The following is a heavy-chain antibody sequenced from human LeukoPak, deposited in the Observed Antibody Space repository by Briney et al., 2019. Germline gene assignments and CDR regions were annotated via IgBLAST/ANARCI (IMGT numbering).Heavy chain of an antibody. J-gene: IGHJ6*02. CDR2: INSDGSST. V-gene: IGHV3-74*01. CDR1: GITFSTYW. CDR3: ARNPDRNYYYYYGTDV. D-gene: IGHD3-22*01. Sequence: GGSLRLSCVVSGITFSTYWMHWVRQAPWKGLVWVSRINSDGSSTSYADSVKGRFTISRDNAKNTLYLQMNNLRAEDTAVYYCARNPDRNYYYYYGTDVWGQGTTVTVSS.